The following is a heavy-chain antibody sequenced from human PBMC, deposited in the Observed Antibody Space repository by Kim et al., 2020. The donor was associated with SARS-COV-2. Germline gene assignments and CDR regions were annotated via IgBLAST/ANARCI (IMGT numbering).Heavy chain of an antibody. CDR3: AKTLIVGTAAAMDY. Sequence: GGSLRLSCRASGFIFSRFVMTWVRQAPGKGLEWVSSVSESGDKTDYADPVKGRFSISRDNSENTLSLQMNSLRAEDTAIYYCAKTLIVGTAAAMDYWGQGTLVTVSS. J-gene: IGHJ4*02. D-gene: IGHD1-26*01. CDR2: VSESGDKT. CDR1: GFIFSRFV. V-gene: IGHV3-23*01.